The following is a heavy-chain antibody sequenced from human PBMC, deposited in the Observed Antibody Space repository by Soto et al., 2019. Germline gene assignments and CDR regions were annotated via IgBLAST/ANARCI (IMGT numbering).Heavy chain of an antibody. D-gene: IGHD2-2*01. Sequence: ASVKVSCKASRGTFSSYAISWVRQAPGQGLEWMGGIIPIFGTANYAQKFQGRVTITADESTSTAYMELSSLRSEDTAVYYCARSYCSSTSCYYYYYMDVWGKGTTVTVSS. CDR1: RGTFSSYA. CDR3: ARSYCSSTSCYYYYYMDV. J-gene: IGHJ6*03. CDR2: IIPIFGTA. V-gene: IGHV1-69*13.